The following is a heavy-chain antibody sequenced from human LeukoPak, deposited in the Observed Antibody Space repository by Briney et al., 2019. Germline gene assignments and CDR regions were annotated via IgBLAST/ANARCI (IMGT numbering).Heavy chain of an antibody. J-gene: IGHJ4*02. CDR1: GGSFSNNSNS. Sequence: PSETLSLTCTLSGGSFSNNSNSWGWIRQSPGKGLEWIASLHYNGRTYYNPSHQSRVTVLLDMSKNQLSLSLHAVTAADTAVYYYARHNGRDDYWGQGTLVTVSS. CDR3: ARHNGRDDY. V-gene: IGHV4-39*01. D-gene: IGHD2-8*01. CDR2: LHYNGRT.